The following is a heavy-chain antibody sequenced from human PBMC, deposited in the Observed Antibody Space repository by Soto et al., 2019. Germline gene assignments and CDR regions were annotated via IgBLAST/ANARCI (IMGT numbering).Heavy chain of an antibody. CDR2: ISSYNGNT. CDR3: AREAAITGTPVAFDI. V-gene: IGHV1-18*01. CDR1: GYTFTSYG. D-gene: IGHD1-20*01. J-gene: IGHJ3*02. Sequence: QVQLVQSGAEVKKPGASVKVSCKASGYTFTSYGISWLRQAPGQGLEWMGWISSYNGNTNYAQEVQGRVTMTTDTSTNTAYMELMSLRSDDTAVYYCAREAAITGTPVAFDIWGQGTVVIVSA.